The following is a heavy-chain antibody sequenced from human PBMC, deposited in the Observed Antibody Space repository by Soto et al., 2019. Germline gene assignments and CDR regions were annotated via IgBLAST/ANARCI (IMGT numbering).Heavy chain of an antibody. V-gene: IGHV1-18*01. CDR1: GYTFTSYG. CDR3: AWSYYDYIWGSYRADAFDS. CDR2: ISAYNGNT. D-gene: IGHD3-16*02. J-gene: IGHJ3*02. Sequence: QVQLVQSGAEVKKPGASVKVSCKASGYTFTSYGISWVRQAPGQGLEWMGWISAYNGNTNYAQKLQGRGTMTTDTSTSTACMDLRSLRSDDTLVYFCAWSYYDYIWGSYRADAFDSWGQGTIVTVSS.